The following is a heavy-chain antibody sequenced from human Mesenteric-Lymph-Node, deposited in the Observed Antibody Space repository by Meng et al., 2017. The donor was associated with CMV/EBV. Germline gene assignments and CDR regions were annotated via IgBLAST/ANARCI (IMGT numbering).Heavy chain of an antibody. CDR1: GGSISSYY. Sequence: CSVSGGSISSYYRSWIRQPPGRGLEGIGAINHSGDTNFNPSLKSRVSILVGTSKRQLSLKLTSVTAADTAIYYCASTYSNPSHYLDSWGQGILVTVSS. CDR2: INHSGDT. D-gene: IGHD5-12*01. J-gene: IGHJ4*02. V-gene: IGHV4-34*01. CDR3: ASTYSNPSHYLDS.